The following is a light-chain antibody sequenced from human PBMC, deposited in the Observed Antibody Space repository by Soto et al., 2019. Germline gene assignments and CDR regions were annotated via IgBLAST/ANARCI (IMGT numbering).Light chain of an antibody. V-gene: IGLV1-44*01. Sequence: QSALTQPPSASGTPGQRVTISCSGSSSNIGSNTVNWYQQLPGTAPKLLIYSNNQRPSGVPDRFSGSKSGTSASLAISGLQSEDEADYYCAAWDDSLNGGYVFGTGTKSPS. J-gene: IGLJ1*01. CDR2: SNN. CDR1: SSNIGSNT. CDR3: AAWDDSLNGGYV.